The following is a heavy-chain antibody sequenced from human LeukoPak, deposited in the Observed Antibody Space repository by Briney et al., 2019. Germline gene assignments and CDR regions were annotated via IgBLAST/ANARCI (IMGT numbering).Heavy chain of an antibody. J-gene: IGHJ1*01. D-gene: IGHD2-15*01. CDR3: ARDGSGYCSGGSCYSAEYFQH. CDR1: GFTVSINY. CDR2: ISSSTSYT. Sequence: GGSLRLSCAASGFTVSINYMSWVRQAPGKGLEWVSSISSSTSYTYYADSVRGRFTISRDNAKNSLYLQMNSLRAEDTAVYYCARDGSGYCSGGSCYSAEYFQHWGQGTLVTVSS. V-gene: IGHV3-21*01.